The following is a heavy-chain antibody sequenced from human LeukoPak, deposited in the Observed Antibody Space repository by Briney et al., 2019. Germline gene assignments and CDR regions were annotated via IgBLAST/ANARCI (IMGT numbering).Heavy chain of an antibody. CDR3: ARLGQYYYYGMDV. J-gene: IGHJ6*02. V-gene: IGHV4-59*12. CDR1: GGSISSYY. Sequence: SETLSLTCTVSGGSISSYYWSWVRQPPGKGLEWIGYIYYSGSTNYNPSLQSRVTISVDTSRNQFSLKLSSVTAADTAVYYRARLGQYYYYGMDVWGQGTTVTVSS. CDR2: IYYSGST.